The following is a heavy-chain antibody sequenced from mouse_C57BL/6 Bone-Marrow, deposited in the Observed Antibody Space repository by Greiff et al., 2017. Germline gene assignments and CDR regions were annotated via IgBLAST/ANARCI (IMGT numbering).Heavy chain of an antibody. V-gene: IGHV1-81*01. CDR1: GYTFTSYG. CDR3: ARSLLLAY. CDR2: IYPRSGNT. D-gene: IGHD1-1*01. Sequence: VQLQQSGAELARPGASVKLSCKASGYTFTSYGISWVKQRTGQGLEWIGEIYPRSGNTYYNKKVKGKATLTADKSSSTAYMELRSLTSADSAVYFCARSLLLAYWGQGTLVTVSA. J-gene: IGHJ3*01.